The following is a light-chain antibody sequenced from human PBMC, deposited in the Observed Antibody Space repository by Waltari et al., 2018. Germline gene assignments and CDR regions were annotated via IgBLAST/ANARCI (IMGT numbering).Light chain of an antibody. Sequence: DIVMTQSPDSLAVSLGERATLHCKSSQSVLSTSNRKTYIAWDQQKPGQTPRLLINWASTRASGVPDRFSGSGSGTDFTLTVSSLQAEDVAVYYCHQYYIPPLTFGQGTRLEIK. CDR3: HQYYIPPLT. J-gene: IGKJ5*01. CDR2: WAS. CDR1: QSVLSTSNRKTY. V-gene: IGKV4-1*01.